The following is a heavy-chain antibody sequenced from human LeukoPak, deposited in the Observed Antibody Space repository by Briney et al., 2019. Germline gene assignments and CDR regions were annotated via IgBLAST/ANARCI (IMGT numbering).Heavy chain of an antibody. V-gene: IGHV3-66*04. Sequence: PGGSLRLSCAASGFTVSSNYMSWVRQAPGKGLEWVSVIYSSGSTYYADSVKGRFTISRDNSKNTLYLQMNSLRAEDAAVYYCARPMVRGGGDYWGQGTLVTVSS. D-gene: IGHD3-10*01. CDR1: GFTVSSNY. CDR3: ARPMVRGGGDY. CDR2: IYSSGST. J-gene: IGHJ4*02.